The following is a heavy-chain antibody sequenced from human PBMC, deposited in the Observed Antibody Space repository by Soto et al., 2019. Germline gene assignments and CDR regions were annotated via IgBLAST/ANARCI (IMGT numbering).Heavy chain of an antibody. D-gene: IGHD2-21*02. Sequence: EVQLVESGGGLVQPGRSLRLSCAASGFTFEDYAMHWVRQTPGKGLEWVSGISWNSGTMGYADSVKGRFTISRYNAKKSLYLQMNSLRAEDTALYYCAKVKYGDYSYYYGMDVWGRGTTVTVSS. CDR3: AKVKYGDYSYYYGMDV. J-gene: IGHJ6*02. CDR2: ISWNSGTM. CDR1: GFTFEDYA. V-gene: IGHV3-9*01.